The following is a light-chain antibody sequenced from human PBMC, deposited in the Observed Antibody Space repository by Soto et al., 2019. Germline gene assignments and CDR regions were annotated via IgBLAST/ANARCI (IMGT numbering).Light chain of an antibody. V-gene: IGKV4-1*01. CDR1: QTVFFSSNNKNY. CDR3: QQYYTPPWT. CDR2: WAS. J-gene: IGKJ1*01. Sequence: DIVLTQSPDSLAVSLGERATINCKSSQTVFFSSNNKNYLAWYQQKPGHPPNLLIYWASTRQSGVPDRFSGSGSGTDFTLTISSLQAEDVAVYYCQQYYTPPWTFGQGTKVEIK.